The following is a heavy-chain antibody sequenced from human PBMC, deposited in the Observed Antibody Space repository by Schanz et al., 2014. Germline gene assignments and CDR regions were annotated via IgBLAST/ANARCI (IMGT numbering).Heavy chain of an antibody. D-gene: IGHD4-17*01. Sequence: EEQLLQSGGGLVQPGGSLRLSCAASGFTFGSYGMSWVRQGPGKGLEWVSALSGSGGSTYYADSVKGRFTISRDNSKNTLYLQMNSLRAEDTAVYYCARPRFDYGEVDYWGHGTLVTVSS. CDR1: GFTFGSYG. V-gene: IGHV3-23*01. CDR3: ARPRFDYGEVDY. CDR2: LSGSGGST. J-gene: IGHJ4*01.